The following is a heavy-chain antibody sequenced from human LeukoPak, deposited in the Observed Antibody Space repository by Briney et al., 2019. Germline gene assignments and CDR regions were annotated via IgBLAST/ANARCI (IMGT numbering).Heavy chain of an antibody. CDR2: IYTSGST. J-gene: IGHJ4*02. Sequence: SQTLSLTCTVSGASINSGSYYWTWIRQPAGKGLEWIGRIYTSGSTNYNPSLKSRVTISLDTSKNQFSLKLDSVTAADTAVYYCARNSCSGGSCYENRGYFDYWGQGTLVTVSS. V-gene: IGHV4-61*02. CDR1: GASINSGSYY. CDR3: ARNSCSGGSCYENRGYFDY. D-gene: IGHD2-15*01.